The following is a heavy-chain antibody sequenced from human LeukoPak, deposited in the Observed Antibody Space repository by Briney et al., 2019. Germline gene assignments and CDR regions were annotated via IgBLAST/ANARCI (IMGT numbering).Heavy chain of an antibody. V-gene: IGHV3-48*03. D-gene: IGHD5/OR15-5a*01. CDR3: ARGRLYDSATLRDFDD. J-gene: IGHJ4*02. Sequence: GGSLRLSCAASGFTFSSYEMNWVRQAPGKGLEWVSYISSSGSTIYYADSVKGRFTISRDNAKNSLYLQMNSLRAQDTAIYYCARGRLYDSATLRDFDDWGQGSLVTVSS. CDR2: ISSSGSTI. CDR1: GFTFSSYE.